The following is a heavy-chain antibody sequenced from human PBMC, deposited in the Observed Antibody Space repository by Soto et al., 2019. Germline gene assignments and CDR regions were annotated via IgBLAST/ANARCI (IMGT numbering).Heavy chain of an antibody. CDR3: ARGDDSSGYSDAFDI. D-gene: IGHD3-22*01. CDR2: IYYSGST. CDR1: GGSISSSSYY. Sequence: SETLSLTCTVSGGSISSSSYYWGWICQPPGKGLEWIGSIYYSGSTYYNPSLKSRVTISVDTSKNQFSLKLSSVTAADTDVYYCARGDDSSGYSDAFDIWGQGTMVTVSS. J-gene: IGHJ3*02. V-gene: IGHV4-39*07.